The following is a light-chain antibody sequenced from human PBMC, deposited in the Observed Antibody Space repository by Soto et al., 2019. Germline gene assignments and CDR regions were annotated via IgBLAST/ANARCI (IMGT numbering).Light chain of an antibody. CDR1: SGDIGDYNY. CDR3: CSYTRSGTLI. V-gene: IGLV2-14*01. CDR2: DVS. Sequence: ALTQPASVSGSPGQSITISCVGTSGDIGDYNYVSWYQQHPGKVPKVIIYDVSNRPSGVSYRFSGTKSGNTASLTVSGVQAEDEADYYCCSYTRSGTLIFGTGTKVTVL. J-gene: IGLJ1*01.